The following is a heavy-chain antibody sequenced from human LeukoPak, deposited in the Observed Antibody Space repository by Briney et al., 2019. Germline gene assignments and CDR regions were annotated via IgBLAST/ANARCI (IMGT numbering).Heavy chain of an antibody. CDR3: ARERFGGAFDI. CDR2: IYSGGST. CDR1: GFTVSSNY. J-gene: IGHJ3*02. D-gene: IGHD3-10*01. Sequence: PGGSLRLSCAASGFTVSSNYMSWVREAPGKGLEWVSVIYSGGSTYYADSVKGRFTISRDNSKNTLYLQMNSLRAEDTVVYYCARERFGGAFDIWGQGTMVTVSS. V-gene: IGHV3-66*01.